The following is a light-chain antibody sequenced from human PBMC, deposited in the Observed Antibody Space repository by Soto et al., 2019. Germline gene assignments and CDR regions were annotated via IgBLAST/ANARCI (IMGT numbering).Light chain of an antibody. CDR1: QGIRND. Sequence: AIQMTQAPSSLSASVGDRVTIPCRASQGIRNDLGWYQQKPGKAPKLLIYDASSLQSGVPSRFSGSGSGTDFTLTISSLQPEDFATYYCLQDYNYPWTFGQGTKVDIK. J-gene: IGKJ1*01. V-gene: IGKV1-6*01. CDR3: LQDYNYPWT. CDR2: DAS.